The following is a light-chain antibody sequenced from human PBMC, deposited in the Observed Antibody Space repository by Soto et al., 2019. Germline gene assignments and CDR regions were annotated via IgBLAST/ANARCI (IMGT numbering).Light chain of an antibody. Sequence: TQAASVFWSPGQAVFLSCIGTHRDVGAFNYVSGYQHHPGKAPQLIIYDVTSRPSGVSNRFSASKSGNTASLTISGLQAEDEADYYCSSYTTRNTEVFGTGTKVTVL. CDR3: SSYTTRNTEV. CDR2: DVT. J-gene: IGLJ1*01. CDR1: HRDVGAFNY. V-gene: IGLV2-14*03.